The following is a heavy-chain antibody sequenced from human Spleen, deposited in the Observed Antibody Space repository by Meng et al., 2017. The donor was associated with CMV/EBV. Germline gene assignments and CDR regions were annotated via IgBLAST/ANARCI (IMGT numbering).Heavy chain of an antibody. V-gene: IGHV3-21*01. D-gene: IGHD6-13*01. CDR2: ISSSRSYI. J-gene: IGHJ4*02. CDR3: ASYRRSLEVNDY. Sequence: GESLKIACAASGFTFSSYSMNWVRQAPGKWLEWVSSISSSRSYIYYADSVKGRFTISRDNAKNSLYLQMNSLRAEDTAVYYCASYRRSLEVNDYWGQGTLVTVSS. CDR1: GFTFSSYS.